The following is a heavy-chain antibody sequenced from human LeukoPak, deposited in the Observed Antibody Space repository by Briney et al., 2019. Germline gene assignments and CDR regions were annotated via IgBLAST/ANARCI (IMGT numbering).Heavy chain of an antibody. Sequence: GGSLRLSCAASGFTFSSYGMHWVRQAPGKGLEWVAVIWYDGSNKYYADSVKGRFTISRDNSKNTLYLQMNSLRAEDTAVYYCAKDYYDSSGYYYGSDYWGQGTLVTVSS. D-gene: IGHD3-22*01. CDR1: GFTFSSYG. J-gene: IGHJ4*02. CDR3: AKDYYDSSGYYYGSDY. CDR2: IWYDGSNK. V-gene: IGHV3-33*06.